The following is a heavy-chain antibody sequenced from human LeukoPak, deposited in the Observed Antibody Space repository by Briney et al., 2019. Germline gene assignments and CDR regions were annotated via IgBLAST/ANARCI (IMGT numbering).Heavy chain of an antibody. CDR1: GGSFSGYY. Sequence: SETLSLTCAVYGGSFSGYYWSWIRQPPGKGLEWIGEINHSGSTNYNPSLKSRVTISVDTSKNQFSLKLSSVTAADTAVYYCARGRSIVVVPAAVKDNWLDPWGQGTLVTVSS. V-gene: IGHV4-34*01. CDR2: INHSGST. J-gene: IGHJ5*02. D-gene: IGHD2-2*01. CDR3: ARGRSIVVVPAAVKDNWLDP.